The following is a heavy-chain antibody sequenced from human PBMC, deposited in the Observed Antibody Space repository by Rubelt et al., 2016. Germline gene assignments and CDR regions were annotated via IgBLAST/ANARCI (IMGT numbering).Heavy chain of an antibody. CDR1: GGSFSGYY. D-gene: IGHD2-2*01. J-gene: IGHJ4*02. CDR2: INHSGST. V-gene: IGHV4-34*01. Sequence: QVQLQQWGAGLLKPSETLSLTCAVYGGSFSGYYWSWIRQPPGKGLEWIGEINHSGSTNYNPSLNSGVTISVDTSKNQFCLKLSSVTAADTAVYYCARGSSIGCSSTSCYCDYWGQGTLVTVSS. CDR3: ARGSSIGCSSTSCYCDY.